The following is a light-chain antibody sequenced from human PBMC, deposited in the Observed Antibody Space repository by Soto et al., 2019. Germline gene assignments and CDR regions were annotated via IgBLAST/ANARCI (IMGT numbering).Light chain of an antibody. CDR1: QSVDRY. V-gene: IGKV3-11*01. CDR2: DAY. Sequence: EGVLTQSPDTLSLSPGETATLSCMASQSVDRYVAWYQQKVGQAPSLRIYDAYTRATGVGARFAGSGSATDFSLTITSLEPEDFAVYYCQQRAKWTSTFGPGTKVEMK. CDR3: QQRAKWTST. J-gene: IGKJ2*02.